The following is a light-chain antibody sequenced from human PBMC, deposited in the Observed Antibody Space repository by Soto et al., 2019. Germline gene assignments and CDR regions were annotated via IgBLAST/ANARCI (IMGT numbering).Light chain of an antibody. CDR3: EQYGSSPPLYT. V-gene: IGKV3-20*01. CDR1: QSVSSSY. CDR2: GAS. J-gene: IGKJ2*01. Sequence: EIVLTQSPGTLSLSPGETATLSCRASQSVSSSYLAWYQQKPGQAPRLLIYGASSRATGIPDRFSGSGSGTDFTLTISRLEPEDFAVYYGEQYGSSPPLYTFGQGTKLEVK.